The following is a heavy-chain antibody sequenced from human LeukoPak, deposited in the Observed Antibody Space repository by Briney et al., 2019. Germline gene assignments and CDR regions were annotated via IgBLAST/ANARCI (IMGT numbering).Heavy chain of an antibody. D-gene: IGHD3-22*01. J-gene: IGHJ3*02. CDR2: INHSGST. CDR1: GGSISSGSYY. Sequence: SETLSLTCTVSGGSISSGSYYWSWIRQPPGKGLEWIGEINHSGSTNYNPSLKSRVTISVDTSKNQFSLKLSSVTAADTAVYYCARSRGTMINAFDIWGQGTMVTVSS. CDR3: ARSRGTMINAFDI. V-gene: IGHV4-39*07.